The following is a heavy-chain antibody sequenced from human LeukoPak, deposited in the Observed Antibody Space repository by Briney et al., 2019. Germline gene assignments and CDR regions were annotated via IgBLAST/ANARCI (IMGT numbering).Heavy chain of an antibody. CDR1: GFTFSTYW. J-gene: IGHJ4*02. CDR2: IKNDGSEQ. D-gene: IGHD6-19*01. CDR3: ARIRGWPVYYFDY. Sequence: GGSLRLSCAASGFTFSTYWMSWVRQAPGKGLEWVATIKNDGSEQFYVDSVKGRFTISRDNAYNSLHLQVNSLRAEDTAVYYCARIRGWPVYYFDYWGQGSLVTVSS. V-gene: IGHV3-7*01.